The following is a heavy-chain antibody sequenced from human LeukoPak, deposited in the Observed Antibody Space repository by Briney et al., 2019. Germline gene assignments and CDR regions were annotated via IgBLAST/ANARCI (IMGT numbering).Heavy chain of an antibody. Sequence: SETLSLTCGVYGGSLSGHFWSWIRQPPGKGLEWIGEISHSGSTTYNPSLKSRVTISLDTSKNQFPLKLSSVTAADTAVYYCARGGYYGSGNDFRFDPWGQGTLVTVSS. J-gene: IGHJ5*02. CDR3: ARGGYYGSGNDFRFDP. D-gene: IGHD3-10*01. V-gene: IGHV4-34*01. CDR1: GGSLSGHF. CDR2: ISHSGST.